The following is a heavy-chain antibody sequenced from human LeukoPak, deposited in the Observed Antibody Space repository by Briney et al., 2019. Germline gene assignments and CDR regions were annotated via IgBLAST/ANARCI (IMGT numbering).Heavy chain of an antibody. CDR1: GFTFSSYS. J-gene: IGHJ4*02. V-gene: IGHV3-21*01. D-gene: IGHD3-3*01. Sequence: GGSLRLSCAASGFTFSSYSMNWVRQAPGKGLEWVSSTSSSSSYIYYADSVKGRFTISRDNAKNSLYLQMNSLRAEDTAVYYCAPRYYDFWSGYYPLDYWGQGTLVTVSS. CDR3: APRYYDFWSGYYPLDY. CDR2: TSSSSSYI.